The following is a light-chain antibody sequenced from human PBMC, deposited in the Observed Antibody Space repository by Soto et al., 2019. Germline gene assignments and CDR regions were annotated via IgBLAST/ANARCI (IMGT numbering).Light chain of an antibody. J-gene: IGKJ1*01. V-gene: IGKV1-5*03. CDR2: KAS. Sequence: DIQMTQSPSTLSASVGDRVTITCRASQSISSWLAWYQQKPGKAPKLLIYKASSLESGVPSRFSGSGSGTEFMLTISSLQPDDFATYYCQQYNSYAWTFGQGTKVEIK. CDR1: QSISSW. CDR3: QQYNSYAWT.